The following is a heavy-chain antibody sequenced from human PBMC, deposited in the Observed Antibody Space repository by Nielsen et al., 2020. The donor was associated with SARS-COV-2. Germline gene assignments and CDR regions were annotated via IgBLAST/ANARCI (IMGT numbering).Heavy chain of an antibody. CDR3: SGEGCSGGSCYSYYYCMDV. CDR2: IIPIFGTA. J-gene: IGHJ6*02. D-gene: IGHD2-15*01. V-gene: IGHV1-69*13. Sequence: SVKVSGKASGGTFISYAISGVRQAPGQGLEWMGGIIPIFGTANYAQKFQGRVTITAVESTSTAYMELSSLRSEDTAVYYCSGEGCSGGSCYSYYYCMDVWGQGTTVTVSS. CDR1: GGTFISYA.